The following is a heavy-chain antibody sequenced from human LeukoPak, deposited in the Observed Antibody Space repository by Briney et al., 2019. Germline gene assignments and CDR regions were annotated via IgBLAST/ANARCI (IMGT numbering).Heavy chain of an antibody. Sequence: SETLSLTCTVSGGSISSYYWSWIRQPPGKGLEWIGYIYYSGSTNYNPSLKSRVTISVDTSKNQFSLKLSSVTAADTAVYYCARLEGGVPAAMXSXXXXXMDVXGXGXTVTVS. J-gene: IGHJ6*02. V-gene: IGHV4-59*08. CDR3: ARLEGGVPAAMXSXXXXXMDV. CDR2: IYYSGST. CDR1: GGSISSYY. D-gene: IGHD2-2*01.